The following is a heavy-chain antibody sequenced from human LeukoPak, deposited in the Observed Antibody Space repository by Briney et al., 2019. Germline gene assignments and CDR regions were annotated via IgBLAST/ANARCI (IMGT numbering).Heavy chain of an antibody. V-gene: IGHV3-64*01. CDR1: GFTFSSYA. J-gene: IGHJ4*02. CDR2: ISSNGGST. Sequence: GGSLRLSCAASGFTFSSYAMHWVRQAPGKGLEYVSAISSNGGSTYYANSVKGRFTISRDNSKNTLYLQMGSLRAEDMAVYYCARDSGDDILTGYLFGYWGQGTLVTVSS. CDR3: ARDSGDDILTGYLFGY. D-gene: IGHD3-9*01.